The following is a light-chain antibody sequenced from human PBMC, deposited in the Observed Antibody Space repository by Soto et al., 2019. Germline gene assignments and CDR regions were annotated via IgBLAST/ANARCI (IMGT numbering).Light chain of an antibody. CDR2: DAS. CDR1: QSVSTR. V-gene: IGKV1-5*02. Sequence: DIQITQSPSSLSASVGDRVTIICRASQSVSTRLAWYQQKPGKAPKVLIYDASSWAGGVPSRSTGSGSGTEFTITIKSLQPDDFATYYCQQYSVYWTFGQGTKVDIK. J-gene: IGKJ1*01. CDR3: QQYSVYWT.